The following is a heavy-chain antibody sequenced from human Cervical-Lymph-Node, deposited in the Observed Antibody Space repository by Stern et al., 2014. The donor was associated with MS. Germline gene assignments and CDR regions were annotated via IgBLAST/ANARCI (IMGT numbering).Heavy chain of an antibody. V-gene: IGHV1-46*01. CDR2: INPGGGST. J-gene: IGHJ4*02. CDR3: ARGHCSGGGCYSGGNFDY. CDR1: GYTFTIYY. D-gene: IGHD2-15*01. Sequence: QLVQSGAEVKKPGASVKVSCKASGYTFTIYYIHWVRQAPGQGLEWMGIINPGGGSTSYAQKFQGRVTMTRDTSTSTVYMELSSLRSEDTAVYYCARGHCSGGGCYSGGNFDYWGQGTLVTVSS.